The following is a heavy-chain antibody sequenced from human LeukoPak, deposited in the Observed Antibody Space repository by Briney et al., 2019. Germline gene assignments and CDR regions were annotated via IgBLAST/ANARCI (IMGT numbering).Heavy chain of an antibody. CDR3: ARARIASVLRFLEWPPLDY. CDR1: GYTFTSYY. V-gene: IGHV1-46*01. D-gene: IGHD3-3*01. Sequence: GASVKVSCKASGYTFTSYYMHWVRQAPGQGPEWMGIINPSGGSRSYAQKFQGRVTMTRDTSTSTAYMELSSLRSEDTAVYYCARARIASVLRFLEWPPLDYWGQGTLVTVSS. CDR2: INPSGGSR. J-gene: IGHJ4*02.